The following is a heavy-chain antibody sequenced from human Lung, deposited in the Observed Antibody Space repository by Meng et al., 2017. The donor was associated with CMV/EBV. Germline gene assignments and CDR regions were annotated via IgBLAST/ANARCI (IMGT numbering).Heavy chain of an antibody. Sequence: QLNRQESGPGQLQPSETLSLTCSVSGGSISSSSYYWGWIRQSPGKGLEWIGSIYFSGNTYYNPSLKSRVTMSVGTAQNKFSLTLRSVTAADTAVYYCVTETGYNYDNWGQGALVTVSS. CDR1: GGSISSSSYY. J-gene: IGHJ4*02. CDR2: IYFSGNT. CDR3: VTETGYNYDN. D-gene: IGHD5-24*01. V-gene: IGHV4-39*07.